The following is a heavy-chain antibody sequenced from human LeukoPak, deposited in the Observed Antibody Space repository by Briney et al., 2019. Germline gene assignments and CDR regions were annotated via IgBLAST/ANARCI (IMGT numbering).Heavy chain of an antibody. CDR2: IYYSVST. D-gene: IGHD2-21*02. CDR3: ARSGGWVTAYWYFDS. V-gene: IGHV4-59*12. Sequence: SETLSLTCAVYGGSFSGYCWSWIRQSPGKGLEWIGNIYYSVSTNYNPSLKSRVTMSVDTSKNQFSLKLSSVTAADTAVYYCARSGGWVTAYWYFDSWGRGTPVTVSS. J-gene: IGHJ2*01. CDR1: GGSFSGYC.